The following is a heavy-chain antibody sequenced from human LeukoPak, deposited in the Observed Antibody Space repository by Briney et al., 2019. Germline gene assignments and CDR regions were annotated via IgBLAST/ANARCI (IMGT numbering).Heavy chain of an antibody. V-gene: IGHV3-64*01. D-gene: IGHD1-26*01. J-gene: IGHJ5*02. CDR1: GFSFDKFG. CDR3: ASLDRSEIP. CDR2: VSADESGK. Sequence: QPGGSLRLSCVASGFSFDKFGMHWVRQAPGKGLEYVSSVSADESGKYYTKSVRGRFSISRNNSKNTMYLQLGNLRPDDMRIYYCASLDRSEIPWGPGTLVTVSP.